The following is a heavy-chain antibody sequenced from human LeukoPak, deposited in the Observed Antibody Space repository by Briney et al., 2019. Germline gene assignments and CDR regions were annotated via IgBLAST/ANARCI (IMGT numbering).Heavy chain of an antibody. D-gene: IGHD2-15*01. J-gene: IGHJ4*02. CDR2: INAGNGNT. CDR3: ARVRYCSGGSCPLPDY. V-gene: IGHV1-3*01. CDR1: GYTFTSYA. Sequence: ASVKVSCKASGYTFTSYAMHWVRQAPGQRLEWMGWINAGNGNTKYSQKFQGRVTITRDTSANTAYMELSSLRSEDTAVYYCARVRYCSGGSCPLPDYWGQGTLVTVSS.